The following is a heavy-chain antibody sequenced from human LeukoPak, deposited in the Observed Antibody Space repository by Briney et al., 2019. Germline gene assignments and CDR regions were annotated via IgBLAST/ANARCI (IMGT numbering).Heavy chain of an antibody. CDR2: INPNSGGT. Sequence: ASVKVSCKASGYTFTGYYMHWVRQAPGQGLEWMGRINPNSGGTNYTQKFQGRVAMTRDTSINTAYMELSRLRSDDTAVYYCASDPKYYYDSSGYSGAFDIWGQGTMVTVSS. CDR1: GYTFTGYY. V-gene: IGHV1-2*06. J-gene: IGHJ3*02. CDR3: ASDPKYYYDSSGYSGAFDI. D-gene: IGHD3-22*01.